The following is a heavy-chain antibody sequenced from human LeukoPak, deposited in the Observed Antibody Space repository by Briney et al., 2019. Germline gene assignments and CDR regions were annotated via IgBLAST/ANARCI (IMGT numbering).Heavy chain of an antibody. V-gene: IGHV4-59*11. CDR2: IYYTGAT. CDR1: VDSISGHY. D-gene: IGHD2-21*02. Sequence: SETLSLTCTVSVDSISGHYWSWIRQSPAKGLEWVAYIYYTGATNHNPSLKTRVTISVDTSKNQFSLRLSSVTAADTGVYYCARLQGDSTAVYYYWGQGTLVSVSS. J-gene: IGHJ4*02. CDR3: ARLQGDSTAVYYY.